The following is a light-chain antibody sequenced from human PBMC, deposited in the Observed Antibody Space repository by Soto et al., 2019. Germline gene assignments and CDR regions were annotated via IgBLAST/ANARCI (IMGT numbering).Light chain of an antibody. V-gene: IGLV2-23*01. J-gene: IGLJ1*01. CDR2: EGT. CDR1: SSDVGDYNL. Sequence: QSALTQPASVSGSPGQSITISCTGTSSDVGDYNLVSWYQQYPGKAPKLIIYEGTKRPSGVSNRFSGSKSGITASLTISGLQVDDEADYYCCSYAGSSTYVFGTGTKVTVL. CDR3: CSYAGSSTYV.